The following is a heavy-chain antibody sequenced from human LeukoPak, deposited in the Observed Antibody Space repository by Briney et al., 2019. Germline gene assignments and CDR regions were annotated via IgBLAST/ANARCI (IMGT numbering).Heavy chain of an antibody. CDR3: ARSTPAAGYYFDY. J-gene: IGHJ4*02. V-gene: IGHV4-61*02. Sequence: SETLSLTCTVSGGSISSGSYYWSWIRQPAGKGLEWIGRIYTSGSTNYNPSLKSRVTISVDTSKNQFSLKLSSVTAADMAVYYCARSTPAAGYYFDYWGQGTLVTVSS. D-gene: IGHD6-13*01. CDR2: IYTSGST. CDR1: GGSISSGSYY.